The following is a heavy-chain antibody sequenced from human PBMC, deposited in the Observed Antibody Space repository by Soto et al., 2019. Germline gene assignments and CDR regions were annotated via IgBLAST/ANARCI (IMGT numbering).Heavy chain of an antibody. D-gene: IGHD2-15*01. J-gene: IGHJ4*02. CDR3: ARDRVVAGNPDC. CDR1: AYTFTIYG. V-gene: IGHV1-3*01. Sequence: ASLKVSCTASAYTFTIYGMHWVLQATGQSLEWIGWINAGNGNTTYSQKFQGRVTITRDTSASPPSMEMSRPSSQHPALLYRARDRVVAGNPDCWGQGT. CDR2: INAGNGNT.